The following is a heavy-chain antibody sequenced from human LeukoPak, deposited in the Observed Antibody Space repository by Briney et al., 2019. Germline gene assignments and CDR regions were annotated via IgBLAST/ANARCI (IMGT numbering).Heavy chain of an antibody. Sequence: PSETLSLTCTVSGGSISSYYWSWIRQPPGKGLEWIGHIYSSGSTNYNPSLQSRVTISLDTSKNQFSLKLSSVTAADTAVYYCARHSRDPFENVDYCFDCWGQGTLVTVSS. CDR2: IYSSGST. D-gene: IGHD3-9*01. J-gene: IGHJ4*02. V-gene: IGHV4-59*08. CDR1: GGSISSYY. CDR3: ARHSRDPFENVDYCFDC.